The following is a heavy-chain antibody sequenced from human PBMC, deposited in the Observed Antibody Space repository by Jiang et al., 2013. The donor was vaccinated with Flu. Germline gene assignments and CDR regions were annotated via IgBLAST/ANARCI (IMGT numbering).Heavy chain of an antibody. CDR1: GFTFSDYG. CDR2: ISSSSSTI. Sequence: SGGGVVQPGRSLRLSCAASGFTFSDYGMNWVRQAPGKGLEWVSYISSSSSTIYYADSVKGRFTISRDNAKNSLYLQMNSLRDEDTAVYYCARTAFYYYYYGMDVWGQGTTVTVSS. J-gene: IGHJ6*02. V-gene: IGHV3-48*02. CDR3: ARTAFYYYYYGMDV.